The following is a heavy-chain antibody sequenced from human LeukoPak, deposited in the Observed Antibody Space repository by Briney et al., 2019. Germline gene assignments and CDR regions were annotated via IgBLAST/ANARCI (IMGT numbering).Heavy chain of an antibody. CDR3: ARWWWGEGIDY. CDR1: GFPFSSYS. V-gene: IGHV3-21*01. D-gene: IGHD2-21*01. Sequence: GGSLRLSCAASGFPFSSYSMNWVRQAPGKGLEWVSSISSSSSYIYYADSVKGRFTISRDNAKNSLYLQMNSLRAEDTAVYYCARWWWGEGIDYWGQGTLVTVSS. CDR2: ISSSSSYI. J-gene: IGHJ4*02.